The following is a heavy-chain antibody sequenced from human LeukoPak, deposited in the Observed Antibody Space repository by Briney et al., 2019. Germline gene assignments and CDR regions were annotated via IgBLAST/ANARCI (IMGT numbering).Heavy chain of an antibody. CDR1: GFTFSSYA. V-gene: IGHV3-23*01. CDR3: AKNDHSYDYVWGSYRYTGIGY. Sequence: GGSLRLSCAASGFTFSSYAMSWVRQAPGKGLEWVSAISGSGGSTYYADSVKGRFTISRDNSKNTLYLQMNSQRAEDTAVYYCAKNDHSYDYVWGSYRYTGIGYWGQGTLVTVSS. D-gene: IGHD3-16*02. CDR2: ISGSGGST. J-gene: IGHJ4*02.